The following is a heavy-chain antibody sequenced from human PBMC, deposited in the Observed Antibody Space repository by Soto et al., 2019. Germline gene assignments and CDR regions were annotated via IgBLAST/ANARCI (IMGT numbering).Heavy chain of an antibody. CDR1: GYTFTGYY. Sequence: ASVKVSCKASGYTFTGYYMHCVRQAPGQVLEWMGWINPNSGGTNYAQKFQGRVTMTRDTSISTAYMELSRLRSDDTAVYYCARGNNFWSGYWSPYYYGMDVWGQGTTVTVSS. CDR2: INPNSGGT. CDR3: ARGNNFWSGYWSPYYYGMDV. D-gene: IGHD3-3*01. J-gene: IGHJ6*02. V-gene: IGHV1-2*02.